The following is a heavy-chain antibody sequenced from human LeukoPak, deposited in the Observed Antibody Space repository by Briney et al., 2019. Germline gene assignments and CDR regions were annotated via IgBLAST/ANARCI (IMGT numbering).Heavy chain of an antibody. CDR3: ASDIVVVPAAPPAFDI. J-gene: IGHJ3*02. CDR2: ISSSGSTI. CDR1: GFTFSDYY. V-gene: IGHV3-11*04. D-gene: IGHD2-2*01. Sequence: GSLRLSCAASGFTFSDYYMSWIRQAPGKGLEWVSYISSSGSTIYYADSVKGRFTISRDNAKNSLYLQTNSLRAEDTAVYYCASDIVVVPAAPPAFDIWGQGTMVTVSS.